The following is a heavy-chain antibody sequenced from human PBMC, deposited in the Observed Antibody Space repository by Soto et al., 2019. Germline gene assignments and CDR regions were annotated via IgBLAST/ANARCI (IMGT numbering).Heavy chain of an antibody. CDR2: IYYSGST. V-gene: IGHV4-31*03. Sequence: QVQLQESGPGLVKPSLTLSLTCTVSGGSISSGGYYWSWIRQHPGKGLEWIGYIYYSGSTYNNPSLESRVTISVDTSKSQFSLKLSSVTAADTAVYYCARMYRVTSMDVWGQGTTVTVSS. D-gene: IGHD2-8*01. CDR3: ARMYRVTSMDV. CDR1: GGSISSGGYY. J-gene: IGHJ6*02.